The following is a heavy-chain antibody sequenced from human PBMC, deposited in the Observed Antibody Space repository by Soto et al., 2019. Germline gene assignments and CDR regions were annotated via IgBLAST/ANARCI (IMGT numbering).Heavy chain of an antibody. CDR1: GFTFSSYA. CDR3: ATSGGHLTGYYPAY. D-gene: IGHD3-9*01. J-gene: IGHJ4*02. Sequence: LRLSCAASGFTFSSYAMSWVRQAPGKGREWVSAISGSGGSTYYADSVKGRFTISRDNSKNTLYLQMNSLRAEDTAVYYGATSGGHLTGYYPAYWGQGTLVTVSS. CDR2: ISGSGGST. V-gene: IGHV3-23*01.